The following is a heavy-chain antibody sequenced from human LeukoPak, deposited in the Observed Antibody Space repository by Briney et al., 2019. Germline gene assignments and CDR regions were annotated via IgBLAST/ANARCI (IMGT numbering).Heavy chain of an antibody. D-gene: IGHD2/OR15-2a*01. CDR1: GGYINCHY. CDR3: ARLGHQYYFFLC. Sequence: SETPSPLLSIPGGYINCHYWSLVRQPPGKGLEWIGYIYYSGSTNYNPSLKSRVTISVDTSKNQFSLKLSSVTAADTAVYYCARLGHQYYFFLCWRRETLVTVSS. CDR2: IYYSGST. V-gene: IGHV4-59*11. J-gene: IGHJ4*02.